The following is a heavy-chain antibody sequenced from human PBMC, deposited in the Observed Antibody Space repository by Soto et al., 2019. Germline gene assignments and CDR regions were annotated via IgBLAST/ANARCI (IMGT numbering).Heavy chain of an antibody. D-gene: IGHD3-3*01. J-gene: IGHJ5*02. V-gene: IGHV3-30*18. Sequence: QVQLVESGGGVVQPGTSLRLSCAASGFSLSTYAMHWVRQAPGKGLEWVAVISYDGSYRDYEDSVKGRFTISRDNSKNTVYLQMNSLRLEDTAVYHCAKEAISGIRIFGPWGQGALVTVSS. CDR1: GFSLSTYA. CDR3: AKEAISGIRIFGP. CDR2: ISYDGSYR.